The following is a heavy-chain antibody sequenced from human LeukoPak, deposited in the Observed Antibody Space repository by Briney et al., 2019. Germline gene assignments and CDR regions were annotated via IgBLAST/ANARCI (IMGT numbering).Heavy chain of an antibody. D-gene: IGHD3-10*01. J-gene: IGHJ4*02. CDR3: AKDVGVILYDY. Sequence: GGSLRLSCTTSGFTFSHYAMAWVRQAPGMGLEWVSTIGGSGGDTHYADSVKSRFAISRDNSKNTLYLQMNSLRAEDTAVYYCAKDVGVILYDYWGQGTLVTVSS. CDR1: GFTFSHYA. V-gene: IGHV3-23*01. CDR2: IGGSGGDT.